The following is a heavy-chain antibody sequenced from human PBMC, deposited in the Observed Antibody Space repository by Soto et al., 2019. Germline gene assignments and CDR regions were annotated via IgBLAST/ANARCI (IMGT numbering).Heavy chain of an antibody. V-gene: IGHV3-30-3*01. CDR1: GFTFSDYA. CDR3: AGRTSSGFGWYFDL. Sequence: QVQLVESGGGVAQPGRSLRLSCAASGFTFSDYAMHWVRQAPGKGLEWVAFVSYDGSNKYYADSVKGRFTISRDNSKNRLYVEMNSLRGEDTAVYYCAGRTSSGFGWYFDLWGRGTLVSVSS. J-gene: IGHJ2*01. CDR2: VSYDGSNK. D-gene: IGHD2-2*01.